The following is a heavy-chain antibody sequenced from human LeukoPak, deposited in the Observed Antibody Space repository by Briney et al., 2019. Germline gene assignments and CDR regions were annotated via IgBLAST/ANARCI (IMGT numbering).Heavy chain of an antibody. V-gene: IGHV3-15*01. CDR3: TTQRYCSGGSCKDY. D-gene: IGHD2-15*01. Sequence: PGGSLRLSCAASGFTFSNAWMSWVRQAPGKGLEWVGRIKSKTDGGTTDYAAPVKGRFTISRDDSKNTLYLQLNSLETEDTAVYYCTTQRYCSGGSCKDYWGQGTLVTVSS. CDR2: IKSKTDGGTT. CDR1: GFTFSNAW. J-gene: IGHJ4*02.